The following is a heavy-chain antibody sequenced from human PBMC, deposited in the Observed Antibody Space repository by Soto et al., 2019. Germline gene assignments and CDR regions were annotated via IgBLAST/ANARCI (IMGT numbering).Heavy chain of an antibody. CDR3: ARSGDVNYYHGMDV. CDR2: ISAYNGKT. CDR1: GYTFTRYG. J-gene: IGHJ6*02. D-gene: IGHD5-12*01. Sequence: QVQLVQSGGEVKKPGASVKLSCTASGYTFTRYGISWVRQAPGQGLEWMGWISAYNGKTNYAQNVQGRVTMTTDTSTRTAYMDLRRLRSDDTAVYYWARSGDVNYYHGMDVWGQGTTGTVSS. V-gene: IGHV1-18*01.